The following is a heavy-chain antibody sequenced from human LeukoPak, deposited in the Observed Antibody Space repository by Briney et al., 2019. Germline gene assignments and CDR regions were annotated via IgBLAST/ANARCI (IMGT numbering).Heavy chain of an antibody. CDR3: SNGIYSSSY. D-gene: IGHD6-6*01. CDR1: GFTFTRYW. V-gene: IGHV3-7*01. J-gene: IGHJ4*02. Sequence: GGSLRLSCAASGFTFTRYWMCWVRQAPGKGLERVANIHQDGSEQYYLDSVEGRFTISRDNAKNSLYLQMDNLRAEDTAVYYCSNGIYSSSYWGRGALVTVSS. CDR2: IHQDGSEQ.